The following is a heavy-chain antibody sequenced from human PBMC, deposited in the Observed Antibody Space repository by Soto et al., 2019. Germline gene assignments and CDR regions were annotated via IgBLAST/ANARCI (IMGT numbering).Heavy chain of an antibody. J-gene: IGHJ4*02. CDR3: ARHTPAISISDH. Sequence: QLQLQESGPGLVKPSETLSLTCTVSGGSISSSSYYWGWIRQPPGKGLEWIGSIYYSGSTYYNPALKSRVTLSVETSNNQFSRKLSSVTAADTAVYYCARHTPAISISDHWGQGTLVTVSS. D-gene: IGHD2-15*01. V-gene: IGHV4-39*01. CDR2: IYYSGST. CDR1: GGSISSSSYY.